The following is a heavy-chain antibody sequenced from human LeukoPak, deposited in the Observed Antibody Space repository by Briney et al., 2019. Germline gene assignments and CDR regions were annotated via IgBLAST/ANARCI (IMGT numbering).Heavy chain of an antibody. CDR1: GFNFHNYA. CDR2: ISWNSGNI. Sequence: GGSLRLSCAASGFNFHNYAMYWVRQPPGKGLEWVSGISWNSGNIDYADSVKGRFTVSRDNTKNPLFLQIDGLRTEDTALYFCAKGHSGYYYRSLFDSWGQGTLVTVSS. CDR3: AKGHSGYYYRSLFDS. V-gene: IGHV3-9*01. D-gene: IGHD3-22*01. J-gene: IGHJ4*02.